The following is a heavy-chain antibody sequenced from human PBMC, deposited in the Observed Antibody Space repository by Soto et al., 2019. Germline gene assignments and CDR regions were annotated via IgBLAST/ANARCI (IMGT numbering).Heavy chain of an antibody. Sequence: PSETLSLTCAVSGYSINSGYYWGWIRQSPGKGLEWIVSVFHSGTTYSTPSLKTRLTISVDTSKNQFSLDLNAVTAADTAVYYCVRDFGDLHDFWSGSDYWGQGIPVTVSS. CDR1: GYSINSGYY. CDR3: VRDFGDLHDFWSGSDY. V-gene: IGHV4-38-2*02. D-gene: IGHD3-3*01. J-gene: IGHJ4*02. CDR2: VFHSGTT.